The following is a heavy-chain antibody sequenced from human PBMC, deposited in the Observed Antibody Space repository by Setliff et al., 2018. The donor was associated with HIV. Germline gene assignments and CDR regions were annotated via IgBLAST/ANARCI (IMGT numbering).Heavy chain of an antibody. CDR1: GYTFTSYG. CDR3: ARVGSGWSTFDY. Sequence: GASVKVSCKASGYTFTSYGISWVRQASGQGLEWMGWFNTETGNPMYAQGFRGRFVFSLDTSVSTAFLQINRLKAEDTAKYYCARVGSGWSTFDYWGQGALVTVSS. V-gene: IGHV7-4-1*02. CDR2: FNTETGNP. J-gene: IGHJ4*02. D-gene: IGHD6-13*01.